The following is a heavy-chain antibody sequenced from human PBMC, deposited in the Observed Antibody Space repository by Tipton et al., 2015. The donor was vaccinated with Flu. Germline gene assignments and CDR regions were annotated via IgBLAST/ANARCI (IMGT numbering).Heavy chain of an antibody. Sequence: SLRLSCAASGFTFSSYAMHWVRQAPGKGLEYVSAISSNGGSTYYANSVKGRFTISRDNSKNTLYLQMGSLRAEDRAVYYCARVHDGSGYDYWGQGTLVTVSS. J-gene: IGHJ4*02. D-gene: IGHD3-10*01. CDR2: ISSNGGST. CDR3: ARVHDGSGYDY. V-gene: IGHV3-64*01. CDR1: GFTFSSYA.